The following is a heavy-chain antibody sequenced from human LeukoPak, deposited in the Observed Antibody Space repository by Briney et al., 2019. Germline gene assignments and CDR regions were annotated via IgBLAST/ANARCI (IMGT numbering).Heavy chain of an antibody. Sequence: GGSLRLSCAASGFTFSNYWMHWVRQAPGMGLVWVSRSNGDGTDTIYADSVKGRFTISRDNAKNTLYLQMNSLRAEDTAVHYCARATSYNNYGMDVWGQGTTVTVSS. J-gene: IGHJ6*02. CDR2: SNGDGTDT. V-gene: IGHV3-74*01. D-gene: IGHD1-14*01. CDR1: GFTFSNYW. CDR3: ARATSYNNYGMDV.